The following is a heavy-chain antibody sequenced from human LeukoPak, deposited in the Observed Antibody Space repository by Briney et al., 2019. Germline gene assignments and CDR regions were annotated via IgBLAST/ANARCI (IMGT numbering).Heavy chain of an antibody. CDR3: AKPVEGGSSGYYQPGYFDY. J-gene: IGHJ4*02. Sequence: GRSLRLSCEASGRTIGLYGMFWVRQAPGKGLEWVAAIWFDGSNKYYADSVKGRFTISRDNSKNTLYLQMNSLRAEDTAVYYCAKPVEGGSSGYYQPGYFDYWGQGTLVTVSS. CDR2: IWFDGSNK. V-gene: IGHV3-33*06. D-gene: IGHD3-22*01. CDR1: GRTIGLYG.